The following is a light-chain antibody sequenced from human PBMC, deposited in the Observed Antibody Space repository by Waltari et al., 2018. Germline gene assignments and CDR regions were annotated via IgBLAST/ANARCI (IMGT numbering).Light chain of an antibody. CDR3: QQRYNWPLT. CDR2: GTS. J-gene: IGKJ4*01. Sequence: EIVLTQSPATLSSSPGERATLSCRASHSVSNLLAWYQQRPGQSPRLLIYGTSYRAPGIPGRFSGSGSGADFTLTISGLEPEDFAVYYCQQRYNWPLTFGGGTRVEV. CDR1: HSVSNL. V-gene: IGKV3-11*01.